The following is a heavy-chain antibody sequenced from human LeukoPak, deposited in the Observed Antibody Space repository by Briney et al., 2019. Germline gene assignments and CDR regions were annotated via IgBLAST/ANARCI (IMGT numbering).Heavy chain of an antibody. CDR1: GFTFSSYA. D-gene: IGHD1/OR15-1a*01. CDR2: ISGSGGST. CDR3: AKGTYGTYYYYYGMDV. Sequence: GGSLRLSCAASGFTFSSYAMSWVRQAPGKGLEWVSAISGSGGSTYYADSVKGRFTISRDNSKNTLYLQMNSLRAEDTAVYYCAKGTYGTYYYYYGMDVWGQGTRSPSP. V-gene: IGHV3-23*01. J-gene: IGHJ6*02.